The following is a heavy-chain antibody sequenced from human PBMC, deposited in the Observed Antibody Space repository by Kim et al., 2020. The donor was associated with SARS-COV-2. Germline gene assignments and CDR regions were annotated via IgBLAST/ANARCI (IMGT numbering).Heavy chain of an antibody. D-gene: IGHD1-26*01. CDR2: MKSKVEGGTL. J-gene: IGHJ6*02. Sequence: GGSLRLSCAASGFTFSNAWMSWVRQAPGKGLEWVGRMKSKVEGGTLDFIASVRGRFIISRDDSTSTLYLQMSSLKAEDTAFYYCTREVGVTSSYYYGMDVWGQGTTVTVSS. V-gene: IGHV3-15*01. CDR1: GFTFSNAW. CDR3: TREVGVTSSYYYGMDV.